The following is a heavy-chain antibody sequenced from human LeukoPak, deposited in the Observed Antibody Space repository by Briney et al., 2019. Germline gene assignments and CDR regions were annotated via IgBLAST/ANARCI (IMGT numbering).Heavy chain of an antibody. CDR2: ISGSGGST. J-gene: IGHJ4*02. V-gene: IGHV3-23*01. CDR3: AKGRSTVTYYFDY. D-gene: IGHD4-17*01. CDR1: GFTFNSYA. Sequence: GGSLRLSCAASGFTFNSYAMSWVRQAPGRGLEWVSAISGSGGSTYYADSVKGRFAISRDNSENTLYLQMISLRADDTAVYYCAKGRSTVTYYFDYWGQGTPVTVSS.